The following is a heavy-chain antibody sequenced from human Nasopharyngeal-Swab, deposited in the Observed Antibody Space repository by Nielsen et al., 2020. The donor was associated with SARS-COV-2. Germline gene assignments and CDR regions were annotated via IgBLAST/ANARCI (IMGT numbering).Heavy chain of an antibody. CDR3: AKGPVGATGYYFDY. V-gene: IGHV3-30*18. J-gene: IGHJ4*02. CDR1: GFTFSSYG. D-gene: IGHD1-26*01. Sequence: GGSLRLSCAASGFTFSSYGMHWVRQAPGKGLEWVAVISYDGSNKYYAESVKGRFTISRDNSKNMLYLQMNSLRAEDTAVYYCAKGPVGATGYYFDYWGQGTLVTVSS. CDR2: ISYDGSNK.